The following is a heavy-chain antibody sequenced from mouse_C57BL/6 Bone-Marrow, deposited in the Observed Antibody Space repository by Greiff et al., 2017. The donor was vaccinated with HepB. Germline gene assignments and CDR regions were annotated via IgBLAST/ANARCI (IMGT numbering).Heavy chain of an antibody. J-gene: IGHJ1*03. Sequence: EVKLQESGPGLAKPSQTLSLTCSVTGYSITSDYWNWIRKFPGNKLEYMGYISYSGSTYYNPSLKSRISITRDTSKNQYYLQLNSVTTEDTATYYCARYTLSYYGSSWYFDVWGTGTTVTVSS. CDR2: ISYSGST. CDR3: ARYTLSYYGSSWYFDV. V-gene: IGHV3-8*01. D-gene: IGHD1-1*01. CDR1: GYSITSDY.